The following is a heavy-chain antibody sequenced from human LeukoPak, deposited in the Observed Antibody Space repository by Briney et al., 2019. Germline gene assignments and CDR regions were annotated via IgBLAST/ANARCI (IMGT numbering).Heavy chain of an antibody. D-gene: IGHD6-13*01. CDR2: INAGNGNT. V-gene: IGHV1-3*01. Sequence: GASVKVSCKASGYTFTSYAMHWVRQAPGQRLEWMGWINAGNGNTKYSQKFQGRVTITRDTSASTAYMELSSLRSEDTVVYYCARDQIKYSSSWSEPGYWGQGTLVTVSS. J-gene: IGHJ4*02. CDR1: GYTFTSYA. CDR3: ARDQIKYSSSWSEPGY.